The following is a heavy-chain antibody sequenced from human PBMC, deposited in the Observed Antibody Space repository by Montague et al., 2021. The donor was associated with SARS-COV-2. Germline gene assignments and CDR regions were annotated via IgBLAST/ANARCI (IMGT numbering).Heavy chain of an antibody. J-gene: IGHJ6*03. V-gene: IGHV4-34*01. Sequence: SETLSLTCAVSGGSFSRYYWSWIRQPPGKGLEWIGEISQSGNTKYNPSLQSRVSISLDTSRNQFSLKVSSLTAADTAIYYCARLGDVIVPSSILGLAPYYSFYYMDVWGKGTTVTVSS. CDR1: GGSFSRYY. D-gene: IGHD7-27*01. CDR2: ISQSGNT. CDR3: ARLGDVIVPSSILGLAPYYSFYYMDV.